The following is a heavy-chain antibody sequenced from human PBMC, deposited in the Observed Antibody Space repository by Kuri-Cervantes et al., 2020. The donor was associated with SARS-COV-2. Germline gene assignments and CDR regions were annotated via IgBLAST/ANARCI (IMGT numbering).Heavy chain of an antibody. CDR1: GFTFSSYS. J-gene: IGHJ3*02. Sequence: GGSLRLSCAASGFTFSSYSMNWVRQAPGKGLEWVSYISSSSSTIYYADSVKGRFTISRDSAKNSLYLQMNSLRDEDTAVYYCARDTIFGVVIRESSAFDIWGQGTMVTVSS. CDR2: ISSSSSTI. V-gene: IGHV3-48*02. D-gene: IGHD3-3*01. CDR3: ARDTIFGVVIRESSAFDI.